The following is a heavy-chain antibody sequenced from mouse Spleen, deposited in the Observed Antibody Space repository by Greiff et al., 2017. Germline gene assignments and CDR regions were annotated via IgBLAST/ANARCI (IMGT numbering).Heavy chain of an antibody. D-gene: IGHD6-1*01. CDR3: ARIRELSRRKYFDV. CDR1: GFSLSTSGMG. CDR2: IWWDDDK. Sequence: QVTLKVSGPGILQPSQTLSLTCSFSGFSLSTSGMGVGWIRQPSGKGLEWLAHIWWDDDKRYNPALKRRLTIPKDTSNNQVFLKIASVHTADTATYYCARIRELSRRKYFDVWGAVTTVTVSS. J-gene: IGHJ1*01. V-gene: IGHV8-8*01.